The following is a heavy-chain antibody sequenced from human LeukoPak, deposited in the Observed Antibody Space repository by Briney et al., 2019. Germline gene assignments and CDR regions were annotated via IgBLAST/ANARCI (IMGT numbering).Heavy chain of an antibody. V-gene: IGHV3-7*01. D-gene: IGHD6-13*01. J-gene: IGHJ4*01. CDR2: IRQDGNEK. CDR3: ARDGTAPGLYFDL. CDR1: GFTFSSYA. Sequence: GGSLRLSCAASGFTFSSYAMNWVRQAPGKGLEWVASIRQDGNEKSYMDAVKGRFTISRDNTRDSLYLQMSSLRVEDTAVYYCARDGTAPGLYFDLWGQGTLVTVSS.